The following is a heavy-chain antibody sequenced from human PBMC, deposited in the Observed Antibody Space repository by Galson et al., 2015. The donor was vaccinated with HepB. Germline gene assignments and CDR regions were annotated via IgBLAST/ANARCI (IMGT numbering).Heavy chain of an antibody. Sequence: SCKASGYTFTKYGVNWVRQAPGQGLEWMGRIITYNGNTEYSQKVQGRVSMTIDTSTSTAYMELRSLGSDDTAFYYCTTDVPYSGGSCYRHWGQGTLVTVSS. D-gene: IGHD2-15*01. CDR3: TTDVPYSGGSCYRH. V-gene: IGHV1-18*04. CDR1: GYTFTKYG. J-gene: IGHJ4*02. CDR2: IITYNGNT.